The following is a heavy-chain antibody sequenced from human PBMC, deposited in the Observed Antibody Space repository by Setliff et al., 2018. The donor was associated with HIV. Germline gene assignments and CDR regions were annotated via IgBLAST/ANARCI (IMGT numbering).Heavy chain of an antibody. CDR2: IKQDGSEE. CDR3: ARGTSVRWERRGGFEP. CDR1: GFTFSSYW. Sequence: PGGSLRLSCAASGFTFSSYWMSWVRQPPGKGLEWVANIKQDGSEEYRVDSVEGRFTISRDNARNSLDLQMNSLRAEDTAIYYCARGTSVRWERRGGFEPWGQGTLVTVSS. D-gene: IGHD1-26*01. J-gene: IGHJ5*02. V-gene: IGHV3-7*03.